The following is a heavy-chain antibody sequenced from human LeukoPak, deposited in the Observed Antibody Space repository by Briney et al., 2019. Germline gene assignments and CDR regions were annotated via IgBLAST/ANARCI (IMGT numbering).Heavy chain of an antibody. Sequence: SETLSLTCTVSGDSISSYYWYWFRQPPGKELEWIACIYYSGITHYNPSLKSRVTISLDTSKNQFSLRLSSVTAADTAVYYCAREGVVRTYDQWGQGTLVTVSS. D-gene: IGHD2-2*01. CDR2: IYYSGIT. V-gene: IGHV4-59*12. CDR1: GDSISSYY. J-gene: IGHJ4*02. CDR3: AREGVVRTYDQ.